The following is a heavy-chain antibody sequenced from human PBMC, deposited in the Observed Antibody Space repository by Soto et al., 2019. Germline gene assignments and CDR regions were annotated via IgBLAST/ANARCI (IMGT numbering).Heavy chain of an antibody. J-gene: IGHJ4*02. CDR1: GFTFSSDA. V-gene: IGHV3-23*01. CDR2: IRGSGGST. CDR3: AKDLEELWLLGEDY. Sequence: EVQLLESGGGLVQPGGYLRLSCAASGFTFSSDAMSWVRQAPGKGLEWVSAIRGSGGSTYYADSVKRRFTISRDNSKNTLYLQMNSLRAEDTAVYYCAKDLEELWLLGEDYWGQGTLVTVSS. D-gene: IGHD5-18*01.